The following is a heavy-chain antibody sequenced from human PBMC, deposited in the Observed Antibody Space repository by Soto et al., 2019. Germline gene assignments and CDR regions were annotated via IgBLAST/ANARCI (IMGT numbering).Heavy chain of an antibody. CDR1: GCTFNSYG. CDR3: ARGNRSETFDI. V-gene: IGHV1-18*01. D-gene: IGHD3-3*01. J-gene: IGHJ3*02. CDR2: ISGYNGNT. Sequence: QVQLVQSGAEVKKPGASVKVSCKTPGCTFNSYGISWVRQAPGQGLEWMGWISGYNGNTNYSQKLRGRVTMTQDTSTSTAYLELRSLTSHDTAVYYCARGNRSETFDIWGQGTMVTVSS.